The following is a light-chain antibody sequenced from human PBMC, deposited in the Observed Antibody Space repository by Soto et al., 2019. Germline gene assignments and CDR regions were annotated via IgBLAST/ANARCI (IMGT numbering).Light chain of an antibody. J-gene: IGLJ3*02. CDR2: EVT. CDR3: SSYAGSNNFRV. Sequence: ALTQPPSASGSPGQSVTISCTGTSSDVGGYNYVSWYQQHPGKAPKLMIYEVTKRPSGVPDRFSGSRSGNTASLTVSGLQAEDEADYYCSSYAGSNNFRVFGGGTKLTVL. V-gene: IGLV2-8*01. CDR1: SSDVGGYNY.